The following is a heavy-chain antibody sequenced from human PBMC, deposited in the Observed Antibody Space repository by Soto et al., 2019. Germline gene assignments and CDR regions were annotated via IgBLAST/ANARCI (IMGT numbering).Heavy chain of an antibody. CDR3: TREASYCSSSGSGMDV. D-gene: IGHD6-6*01. V-gene: IGHV3-49*04. CDR1: GFTFGDYA. CDR2: IRSKAYGGTT. Sequence: GGSLRLSCTASGFTFGDYARSWVRQAPGKGLEWVGFIRSKAYGGTTEYAASVKGRFTISRDDPKSIAYLQMNSLKTEDTAVYYCTREASYCSSSGSGMDVWGQGTTVTVSS. J-gene: IGHJ6*02.